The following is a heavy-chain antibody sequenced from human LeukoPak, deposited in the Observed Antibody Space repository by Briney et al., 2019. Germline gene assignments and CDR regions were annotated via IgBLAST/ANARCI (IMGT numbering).Heavy chain of an antibody. CDR1: GGTFSSYA. D-gene: IGHD2-2*01. V-gene: IGHV1-69*04. Sequence: ASVKVSCKASGGTFSSYAISWVRQAPGQGLEWMGRIIPILGIANYAQNLQGRVTMTTDTSTSTAYMELRSLRSDDTAVYYCARVGAYCSSSSCFDYWDQGTLVTVSS. J-gene: IGHJ4*02. CDR3: ARVGAYCSSSSCFDY. CDR2: IIPILGIA.